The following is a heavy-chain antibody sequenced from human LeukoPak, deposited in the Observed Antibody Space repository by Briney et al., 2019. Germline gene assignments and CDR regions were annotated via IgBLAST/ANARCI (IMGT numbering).Heavy chain of an antibody. CDR2: IKQDGTEK. Sequence: GGSLRLSCAASGFTFNSYWMNWVRQAPGKGLEWVANIKQDGTEKHYVDSVRGRITISRDNAKNSLYLQMNSLRAEDTAVYYCARGGYDWGQGTLVTVSS. CDR1: GFTFNSYW. CDR3: ARGGYD. D-gene: IGHD5-12*01. J-gene: IGHJ4*02. V-gene: IGHV3-7*01.